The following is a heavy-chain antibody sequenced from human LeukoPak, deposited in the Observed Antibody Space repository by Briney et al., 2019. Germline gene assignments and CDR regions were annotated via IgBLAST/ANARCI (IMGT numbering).Heavy chain of an antibody. CDR1: GFTFSDYW. CDR2: IKEDGSEN. Sequence: GGSLRLSXVASGFTFSDYWMSWVRQAPGKGMEWMANIKEDGSENYYVDSVRGRFTISRDNAKNSLYLQMNSLRAEDTAMYYCARPYAGGIFDSWGQGTLVTVSS. D-gene: IGHD3-16*01. J-gene: IGHJ4*02. CDR3: ARPYAGGIFDS. V-gene: IGHV3-7*01.